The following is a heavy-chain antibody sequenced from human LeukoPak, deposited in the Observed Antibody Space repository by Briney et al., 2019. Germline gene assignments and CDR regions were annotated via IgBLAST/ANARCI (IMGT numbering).Heavy chain of an antibody. J-gene: IGHJ4*02. CDR3: ARDRLVLWFGESSSFDY. CDR2: ISPYNGNT. V-gene: IGHV1-18*04. CDR1: DYTFTSYG. Sequence: ASVKVSCKASDYTFTSYGISWVRQAPGQGLEWMGWISPYNGNTNYAQKLQGRVTMTTDTSTSTAYMELRSLGSDDTAVYYCARDRLVLWFGESSSFDYWGQGTLVTVSS. D-gene: IGHD3-10*01.